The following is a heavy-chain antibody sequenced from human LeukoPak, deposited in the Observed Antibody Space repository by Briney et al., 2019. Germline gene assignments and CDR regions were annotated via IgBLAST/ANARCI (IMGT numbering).Heavy chain of an antibody. D-gene: IGHD1-26*01. CDR2: INPNSGGT. CDR3: ARVVVGVTRGDFDY. V-gene: IGHV1-2*06. Sequence: XVSCXXXGYTXTXYYMHXVRQAPGQGLEWMGRINPNSGGTNYAQKFQGRVTLTRDTSISTAYMELSRLRSDDTAVYYCARVVVGVTRGDFDYWGQGTLVTVSS. CDR1: GYTXTXYY. J-gene: IGHJ4*02.